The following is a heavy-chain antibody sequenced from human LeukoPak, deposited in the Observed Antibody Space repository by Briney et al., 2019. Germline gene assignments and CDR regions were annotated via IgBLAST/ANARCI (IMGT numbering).Heavy chain of an antibody. D-gene: IGHD3-22*01. CDR1: GGSFSGYY. V-gene: IGHV4-34*01. J-gene: IGHJ5*02. CDR2: INHSGST. Sequence: PSETLSLTCAVYGGSFSGYYWSWIRQPPGKGLEWIGEINHSGSTNYNPSLKSRVTIPVDTSKNQFSLKLSSVTAADTAVYYCAREPDSSGYYYNWFDPWGQGTLVTVSS. CDR3: AREPDSSGYYYNWFDP.